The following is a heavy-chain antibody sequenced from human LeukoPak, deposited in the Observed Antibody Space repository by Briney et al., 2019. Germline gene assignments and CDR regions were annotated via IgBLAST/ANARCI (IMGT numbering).Heavy chain of an antibody. J-gene: IGHJ6*03. CDR3: ARTSSGYYRIYYYYYYMDV. Sequence: GASVKVSCKASGYTFTGYYMHWVRQAPGQGLEWMGWISAYNGNTNYAQKLQGRVTMTTDTSTSTAYMELRSLRSDDTAVYYCARTSSGYYRIYYYYYYMDVWGKGTTVTVSS. D-gene: IGHD3-22*01. CDR2: ISAYNGNT. CDR1: GYTFTGYY. V-gene: IGHV1-18*04.